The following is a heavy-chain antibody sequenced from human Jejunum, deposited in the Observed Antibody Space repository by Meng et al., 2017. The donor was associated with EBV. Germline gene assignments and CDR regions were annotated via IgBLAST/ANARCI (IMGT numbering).Heavy chain of an antibody. CDR2: IYYSGSA. V-gene: IGHV4-30-2*01. Sequence: QLQPTESGSGLVKPSGTLSLTCAVLGGSISSGGYSWHWIRQPPGKGLQWIGYIYYSGSAFYNPSLKSRVTLSVDRSKNQFSLNLSSVTAADTAVYYCARGAYFDYWGQGTLVTVSS. CDR1: GGSISSGGYS. J-gene: IGHJ4*02. CDR3: ARGAYFDY.